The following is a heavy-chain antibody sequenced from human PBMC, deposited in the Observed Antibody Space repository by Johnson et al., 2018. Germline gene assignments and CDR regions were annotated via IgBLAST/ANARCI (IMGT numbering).Heavy chain of an antibody. CDR1: GFTFSTYS. V-gene: IGHV3-48*02. Sequence: VQLVESGGGLVQPGGTLRLSCTASGFTFSTYSMNWVRQAPGKGLEWVSYISSSSRIIYYADSVKGRFTISRDNDKNSLYLQMKSLRDEDTAVYYCARRWAYCGGDCLDAFDIWGQGTMVTVSS. D-gene: IGHD2-21*02. CDR3: ARRWAYCGGDCLDAFDI. CDR2: ISSSSRII. J-gene: IGHJ3*02.